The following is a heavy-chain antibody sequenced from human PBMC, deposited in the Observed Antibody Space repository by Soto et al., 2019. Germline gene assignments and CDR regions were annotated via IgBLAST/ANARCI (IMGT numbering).Heavy chain of an antibody. CDR1: GFTFRSYA. CDR3: ARVRPLRDCTRTSCLGAFDI. V-gene: IGHV3-23*01. D-gene: IGHD2-2*01. Sequence: GGSLRLSYAASGFTFRSYAMSWVRQAPGKGLEWVSAITASADTTYYADSVKGRFTISRDNSKNTMYVRMNSLRGEDTAVYYCARVRPLRDCTRTSCLGAFDIWGQGTMVTVSS. CDR2: ITASADTT. J-gene: IGHJ3*02.